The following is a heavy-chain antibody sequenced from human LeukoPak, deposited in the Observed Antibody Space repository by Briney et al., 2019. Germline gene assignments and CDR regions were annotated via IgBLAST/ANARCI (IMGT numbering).Heavy chain of an antibody. V-gene: IGHV3-66*04. Sequence: GGSLRLSCAPSGFTVNSNYMSWVRQAPGKGLEWVSILYSGGTTYYADSVKGRFTISRDNSKNTLYLQMNGLRAEDTGVYYCARHRDDLWSGFDYWGQGSLVTVSS. CDR2: LYSGGTT. CDR1: GFTVNSNY. J-gene: IGHJ4*02. D-gene: IGHD3-3*01. CDR3: ARHRDDLWSGFDY.